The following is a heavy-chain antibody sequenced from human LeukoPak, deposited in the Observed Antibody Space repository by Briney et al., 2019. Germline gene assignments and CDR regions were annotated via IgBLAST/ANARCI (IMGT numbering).Heavy chain of an antibody. CDR3: AKETIYCSGGSCYHDAFDT. Sequence: PGGSLRLTCAASALTFDDYAMNWVRQAPAKGLEWVSDIRWNSVSIDYADSVKGRFTISRDNAKNSLYLQMNSLRPEDMALYYCAKETIYCSGGSCYHDAFDTWGQGTMVTVSS. V-gene: IGHV3-9*03. D-gene: IGHD2-15*01. CDR1: ALTFDDYA. CDR2: IRWNSVSI. J-gene: IGHJ3*02.